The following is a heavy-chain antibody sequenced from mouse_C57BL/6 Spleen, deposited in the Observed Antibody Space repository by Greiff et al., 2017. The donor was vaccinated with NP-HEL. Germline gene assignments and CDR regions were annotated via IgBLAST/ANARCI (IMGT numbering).Heavy chain of an antibody. Sequence: QVQLQQSGPELVKPGASVKISCKASGYAFSSSWMNWVKQRPGKGLEWIGRIYPGDGDTNYNGKFKGKATLTADKSSSTAYMQLSSLTSEDSAVYFCARSDYYYGSDAMDYWGQGTSVTVSS. CDR2: IYPGDGDT. CDR3: ARSDYYYGSDAMDY. V-gene: IGHV1-82*01. CDR1: GYAFSSSW. J-gene: IGHJ4*01. D-gene: IGHD1-1*01.